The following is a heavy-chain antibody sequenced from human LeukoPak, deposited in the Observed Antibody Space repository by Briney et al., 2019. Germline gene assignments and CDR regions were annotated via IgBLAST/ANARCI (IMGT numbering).Heavy chain of an antibody. J-gene: IGHJ3*02. Sequence: PSETLSLTCTVSGGSISSYYWSWIRQPPGKGLEWIGYIYDSGSTNYNPSLKSRVTISVDTSKNQFSLKLSSVTAADTAVYYCARQGITMIVVVPNDAFDIWGQGTMVTVSS. V-gene: IGHV4-59*08. CDR1: GGSISSYY. CDR3: ARQGITMIVVVPNDAFDI. CDR2: IYDSGST. D-gene: IGHD3-22*01.